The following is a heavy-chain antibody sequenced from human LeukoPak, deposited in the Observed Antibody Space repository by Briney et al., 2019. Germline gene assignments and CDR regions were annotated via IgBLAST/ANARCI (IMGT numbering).Heavy chain of an antibody. V-gene: IGHV3-7*01. D-gene: IGHD3-9*01. Sequence: PGGSLRLSCAASGFTFSSYWMSWVRQAPGKGLEWVANIKQDGSEKYYVDSVKGRFTISRDNAKNSLYLQMNSLRAEDTAVYYCARATGGFDWAPPYYYYMDVWGKGTRVTVSS. CDR1: GFTFSSYW. CDR2: IKQDGSEK. J-gene: IGHJ6*03. CDR3: ARATGGFDWAPPYYYYMDV.